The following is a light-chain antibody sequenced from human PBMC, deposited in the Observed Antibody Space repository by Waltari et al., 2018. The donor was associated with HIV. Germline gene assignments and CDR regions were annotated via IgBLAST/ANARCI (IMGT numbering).Light chain of an antibody. CDR2: DVN. Sequence: QSALTQPPSVSGSPGQSVTISFTGSSDDTGSYNFVPWYQQSPRKAPKLIIFDVNQRPSGVPERFSGSKSGNTASLTISGLQTEDEADYFCCAYAAGHVTYVFGSGTAVAVL. CDR3: CAYAAGHVTYV. CDR1: SDDTGSYNF. J-gene: IGLJ1*01. V-gene: IGLV2-11*01.